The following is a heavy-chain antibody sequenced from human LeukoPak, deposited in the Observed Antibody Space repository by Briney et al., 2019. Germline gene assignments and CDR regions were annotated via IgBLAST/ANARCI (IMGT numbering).Heavy chain of an antibody. V-gene: IGHV1-18*01. D-gene: IGHD3-16*02. CDR3: ARDSQYDYVWGSYRSLPPAY. CDR2: ISVYNGNK. J-gene: IGHJ4*02. Sequence: ASVKVSCKASGYTFTSYGISWVRQAPGQGLEWMGWISVYNGNKNYAQKLQGRVTMTTDTSTSTAYMELRSLGSDDTAVYYCARDSQYDYVWGSYRSLPPAYWGQGTLVTVSS. CDR1: GYTFTSYG.